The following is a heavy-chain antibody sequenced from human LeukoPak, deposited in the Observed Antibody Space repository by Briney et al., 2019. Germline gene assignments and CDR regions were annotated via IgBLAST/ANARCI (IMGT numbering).Heavy chain of an antibody. J-gene: IGHJ6*02. CDR1: GFTLSSYA. CDR2: ISGRGGST. D-gene: IGHD2-15*01. CDR3: ASDRLGYCSGGNCYPDYYYGMDV. Sequence: HPGGSLRLSCAASGFTLSSYAMSGVRQAPGKGGEGVSAISGRGGSTYYADSVKGRFTISRDNSKNTLYLQMNSLRAEDTAVYYCASDRLGYCSGGNCYPDYYYGMDVWGQGTTVTVSS. V-gene: IGHV3-23*01.